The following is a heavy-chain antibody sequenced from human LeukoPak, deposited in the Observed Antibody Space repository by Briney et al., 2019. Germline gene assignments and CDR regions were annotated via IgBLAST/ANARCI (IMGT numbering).Heavy chain of an antibody. CDR3: ARGRPHGNDY. Sequence: GGSLRLSCAVSGFTFSSYWMNWVRQAPGKGLVWVSRITSDGSSTTYADSVKGRFSISRDNAKNTLYLQMNSLRVEDTAVYYCARGRPHGNDYWGQGTLVTVSS. CDR1: GFTFSSYW. D-gene: IGHD4-23*01. V-gene: IGHV3-74*01. J-gene: IGHJ4*02. CDR2: ITSDGSST.